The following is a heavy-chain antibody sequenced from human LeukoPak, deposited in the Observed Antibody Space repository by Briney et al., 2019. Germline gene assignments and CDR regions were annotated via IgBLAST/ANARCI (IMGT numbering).Heavy chain of an antibody. CDR2: ISGSGGST. Sequence: GGSLRLSCAASGFTFSSYAMSWVRQAPGKGLEWVSAISGSGGSTYYADSVKGRFTISRDNSKNTLYLQMNSLRAEDTAVYYCAKDPDIVGATGVDYWGQGTPVTVSS. D-gene: IGHD1-26*01. CDR3: AKDPDIVGATGVDY. V-gene: IGHV3-23*01. J-gene: IGHJ4*02. CDR1: GFTFSSYA.